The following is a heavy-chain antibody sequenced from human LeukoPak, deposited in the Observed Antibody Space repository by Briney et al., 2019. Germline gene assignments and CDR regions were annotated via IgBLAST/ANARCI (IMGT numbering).Heavy chain of an antibody. CDR2: IDHSGST. V-gene: IGHV4-34*01. CDR3: ASQHDYGDYERWFDP. Sequence: SETLSLTCAVYGGSFSGYHWSWIRQPPGKGLEWVGEIDHSGSTTYNPSLKSRVTISIDTSKTHFSLKLSSVTAADTAVYYCASQHDYGDYERWFDPWGQGTLVTVSS. CDR1: GGSFSGYH. J-gene: IGHJ5*02. D-gene: IGHD4-17*01.